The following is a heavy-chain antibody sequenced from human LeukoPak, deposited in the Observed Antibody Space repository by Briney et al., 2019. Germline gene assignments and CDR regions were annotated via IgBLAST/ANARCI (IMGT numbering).Heavy chain of an antibody. V-gene: IGHV4-38-2*02. Sequence: TSETLSLTCTVSGYSISSGYYWGWIRQPPGKGLEWIGSIYHSGSTYYNPSLKSRVTISVDTSKNQFSLKLSSVTAADTAVYYCARVLLDAFDIWGQGTMVTVSS. CDR2: IYHSGST. J-gene: IGHJ3*02. D-gene: IGHD1-26*01. CDR1: GYSISSGYY. CDR3: ARVLLDAFDI.